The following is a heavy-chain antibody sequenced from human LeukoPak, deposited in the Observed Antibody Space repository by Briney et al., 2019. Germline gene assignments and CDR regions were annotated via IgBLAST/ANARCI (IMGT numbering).Heavy chain of an antibody. V-gene: IGHV3-11*01. Sequence: GGSLRLSCAASGFTFSDYYMSWIRQAPGKGLEWVSYISSSSSTIYYADSVKGRFTISRDNAKNSLYLQMNSLRAEDTAVYYCARQAQYYYGSGSYQYYYYYYMDVWGKGTTVTVSS. J-gene: IGHJ6*03. CDR2: ISSSSSTI. CDR1: GFTFSDYY. D-gene: IGHD3-10*01. CDR3: ARQAQYYYGSGSYQYYYYYYMDV.